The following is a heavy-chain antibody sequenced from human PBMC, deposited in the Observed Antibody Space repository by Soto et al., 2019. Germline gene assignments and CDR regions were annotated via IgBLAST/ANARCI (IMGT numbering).Heavy chain of an antibody. D-gene: IGHD3-10*01. J-gene: IGHJ4*02. CDR2: INAGNGNT. CDR3: ARDRSTYNYYGNRDQKFDY. CDR1: GYTFTSYA. V-gene: IGHV1-3*01. Sequence: QVQLVQSGAEVKKPGASVKVSCKASGYTFTSYAMHWVRQAPGQRLEWMGWINAGNGNTKYSQKFQGRVTITRDTAASTAYMELSSLRSEDTAVYYCARDRSTYNYYGNRDQKFDYWGQGTLVTVSS.